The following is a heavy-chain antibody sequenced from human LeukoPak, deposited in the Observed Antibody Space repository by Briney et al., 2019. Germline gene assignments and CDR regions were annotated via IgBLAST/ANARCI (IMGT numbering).Heavy chain of an antibody. J-gene: IGHJ5*02. CDR2: IYNSGST. D-gene: IGHD2-2*01. Sequence: SETLPLTCSVSGGSISSGDYYWSWIRQPPGTGLEWIGYIYNSGSTFHYNPSLKSRVTISVDTSKNQFSLRLCSVTAADTAVYYCASTNCSSARCYGANWFDPWGQGTLVTVSS. V-gene: IGHV4-30-4*08. CDR3: ASTNCSSARCYGANWFDP. CDR1: GGSISSGDYY.